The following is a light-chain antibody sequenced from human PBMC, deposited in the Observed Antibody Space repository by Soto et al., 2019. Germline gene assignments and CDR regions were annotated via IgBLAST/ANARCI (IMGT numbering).Light chain of an antibody. J-gene: IGKJ4*01. Sequence: DIQLTQCPSTLPASVGDRFTITCRASQSISNWLAWYHQKPGTAPKLLIYHDSTLESGVPSRFSGSGSGTDFTLTINSLQAEDVAVYYCQQYYGTPFTFGGGTKVDI. CDR2: HDS. V-gene: IGKV1-5*01. CDR3: QQYYGTPFT. CDR1: QSISNW.